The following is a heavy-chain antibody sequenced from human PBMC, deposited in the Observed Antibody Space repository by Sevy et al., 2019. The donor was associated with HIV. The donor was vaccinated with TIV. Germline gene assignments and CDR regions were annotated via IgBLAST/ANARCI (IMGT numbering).Heavy chain of an antibody. J-gene: IGHJ4*02. D-gene: IGHD6-6*01. CDR2: FYRSGST. Sequence: SETLSLTCTVSGGSISSTDYYWGWIRQPPGKGLEWIGRFYRSGSTFYIPSLKGRVSISIDSSKNQFFLQLTSVTAADTAVYYCARVGIADRPIDYCGQGTLVTVSS. V-gene: IGHV4-39*02. CDR3: ARVGIADRPIDY. CDR1: GGSISSTDYY.